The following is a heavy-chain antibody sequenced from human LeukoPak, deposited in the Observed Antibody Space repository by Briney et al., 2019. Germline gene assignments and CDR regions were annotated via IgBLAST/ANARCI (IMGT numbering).Heavy chain of an antibody. Sequence: GGSLRLYCAASGFTFSSYSMNWVRKAPGKGLGMVPSIGSSRSYIYYADSVKGRFTIPRENAKNSLYLQISSLRAEDTAVYYCARDYGSGSYDYWGQGTLVTVCS. CDR1: GFTFSSYS. CDR3: ARDYGSGSYDY. J-gene: IGHJ4*02. D-gene: IGHD3-10*01. CDR2: IGSSRSYI. V-gene: IGHV3-21*01.